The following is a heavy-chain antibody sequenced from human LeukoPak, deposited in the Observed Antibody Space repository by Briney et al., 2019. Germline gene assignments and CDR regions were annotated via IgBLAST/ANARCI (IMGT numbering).Heavy chain of an antibody. CDR3: ARMYYDILTGYSGWSFDY. V-gene: IGHV4-34*01. CDR1: GGSFSGYY. D-gene: IGHD3-9*01. J-gene: IGHJ4*02. Sequence: SETLSLTCAVYGGSFSGYYWSWIRQPPGKGLEWIGEINHSGSTNYNPSLKSRVTVSVDTSKNQFSLKLSSVTAADTAVYYCARMYYDILTGYSGWSFDYWGQGTLVTVSS. CDR2: INHSGST.